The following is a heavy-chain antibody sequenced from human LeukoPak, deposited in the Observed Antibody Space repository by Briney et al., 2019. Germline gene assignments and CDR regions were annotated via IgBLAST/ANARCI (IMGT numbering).Heavy chain of an antibody. CDR1: GGSISSYY. V-gene: IGHV4-59*01. CDR3: ARDHEGRAFDI. CDR2: IYYSGST. J-gene: IGHJ3*02. Sequence: SETLSLTCTVSGGSISSYYWSWIRQPPGKGLEWIGYIYYSGSTNYNPSLKSRVTISVDTSKNQFSLKLSSVTAADTAVYYCARDHEGRAFDIWGQGTMVTVSS.